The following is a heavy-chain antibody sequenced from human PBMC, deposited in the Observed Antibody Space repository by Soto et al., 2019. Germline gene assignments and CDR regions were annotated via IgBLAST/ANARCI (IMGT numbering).Heavy chain of an antibody. D-gene: IGHD2-15*01. J-gene: IGHJ4*02. CDR2: INPNSGGT. CDR1: GYTFTGYY. V-gene: IGHV1-2*02. CDR3: GRGRYCSGGSCYLPFDY. Sequence: ASVKVSCKASGYTFTGYYMNWVRQAPGQGLEWMGWINPNSGGTNYAQKFQGRVTMTRDTSISTAYMELSSLRSDDTAVYYCGRGRYCSGGSCYLPFDYGGQGTLVTVSS.